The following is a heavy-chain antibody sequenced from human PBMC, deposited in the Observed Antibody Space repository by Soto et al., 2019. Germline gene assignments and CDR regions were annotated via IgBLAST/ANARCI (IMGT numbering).Heavy chain of an antibody. D-gene: IGHD3-10*01. Sequence: GGSLRLSCAASGFTFSSYWMSWVRQAPGKGLEWVANIKQDGSNKYYADSVKGRFTISRDNSKNTLYLQMNSLRAEDTAVYYCAKGSYYYGSGTPQYFDLWGRGTLVTVSS. CDR1: GFTFSSYW. V-gene: IGHV3-7*02. CDR2: IKQDGSNK. J-gene: IGHJ2*01. CDR3: AKGSYYYGSGTPQYFDL.